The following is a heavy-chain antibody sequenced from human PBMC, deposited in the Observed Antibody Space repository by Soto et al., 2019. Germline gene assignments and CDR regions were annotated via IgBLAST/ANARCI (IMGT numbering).Heavy chain of an antibody. CDR3: AHKEESHYYFDY. V-gene: IGHV2-5*02. CDR1: GFSLSTSGVS. J-gene: IGHJ4*02. Sequence: SGPTLVNPTQTLTLTCTFSGFSLSTSGVSVGWIRQPPGKALEWLALIYWDDDTRFSPSLKSRLTITKDSSKNQVVLTMTNMDPVDTATYYCAHKEESHYYFDYWGQGTLVTVSS. CDR2: IYWDDDT.